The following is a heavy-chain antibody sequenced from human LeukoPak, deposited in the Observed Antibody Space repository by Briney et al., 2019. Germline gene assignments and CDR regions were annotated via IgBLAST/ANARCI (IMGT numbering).Heavy chain of an antibody. D-gene: IGHD2-2*01. Sequence: SETLSLTCTVSDGSITRSSYYWGWIRQTPGEGLDWIGSIYYTGIAYYNPSLQGRVTMSVDTSKNQFSLKLNSVTVADTAVYYCARGVRNQLLSEYWGQGTLITVSS. CDR1: DGSITRSSYY. J-gene: IGHJ1*01. CDR3: ARGVRNQLLSEY. V-gene: IGHV4-39*07. CDR2: IYYTGIA.